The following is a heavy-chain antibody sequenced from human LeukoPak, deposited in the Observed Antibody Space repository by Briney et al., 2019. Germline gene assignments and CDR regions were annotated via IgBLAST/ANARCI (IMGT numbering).Heavy chain of an antibody. J-gene: IGHJ5*02. CDR2: INGRGDDS. CDR1: DFTFA. Sequence: GGSLRLSCVVSDFTFAVSWVRQAPGKGLEWISTINGRGDDSFHADSVKGRFTISRDNSQNTLYLHMNSLRAEDTAVYYCAREITWGQGTLVTVSS. CDR3: AREIT. V-gene: IGHV3-23*01.